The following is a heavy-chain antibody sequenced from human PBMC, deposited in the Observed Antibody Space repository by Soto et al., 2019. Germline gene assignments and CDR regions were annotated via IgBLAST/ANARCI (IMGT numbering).Heavy chain of an antibody. CDR2: IKQDGSEK. Sequence: GGSLRLSCAASGFTFSSYWMSWVRQAPGKGLEWVANIKQDGSEKYYVDSVKGRFTISRDNAKNSLYLQMNSLRAEDTAVYYCARAEGFYDYVWGSYLPSYFDCWGQGTLVTVSS. CDR3: ARAEGFYDYVWGSYLPSYFDC. D-gene: IGHD3-16*02. V-gene: IGHV3-7*01. CDR1: GFTFSSYW. J-gene: IGHJ4*02.